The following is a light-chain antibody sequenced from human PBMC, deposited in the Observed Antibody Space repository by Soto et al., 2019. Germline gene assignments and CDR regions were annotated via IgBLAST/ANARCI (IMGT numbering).Light chain of an antibody. CDR3: QQYENYPRT. V-gene: IGKV1-5*01. CDR2: GAS. J-gene: IGKJ1*01. CDR1: QSISSW. Sequence: DIQVTQSPSTLSASVGDRVTITCRASQSISSWLAWYQQKPGKAPKLLIYGASDLQGGVPSRFRGSGSGTDFTFTISSLQPEDVATYYCQQYENYPRTFGQGTKVDIK.